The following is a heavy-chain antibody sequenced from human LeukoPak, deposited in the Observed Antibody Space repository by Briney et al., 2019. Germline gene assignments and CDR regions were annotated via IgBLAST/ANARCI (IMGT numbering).Heavy chain of an antibody. D-gene: IGHD3-16*01. CDR2: FDPEDGET. CDR1: GYTLTELS. CDR3: ATTFYVPYFDY. Sequence: GASVKVSCKVSGYTLTELSMHWVRQAPGKGLEWMGGFDPEDGETIYAQKFQGRVTITEDTSTDTAYMELSSLRSEDTAVYYCATTFYVPYFDYWGQGTLVTVSS. V-gene: IGHV1-24*01. J-gene: IGHJ4*02.